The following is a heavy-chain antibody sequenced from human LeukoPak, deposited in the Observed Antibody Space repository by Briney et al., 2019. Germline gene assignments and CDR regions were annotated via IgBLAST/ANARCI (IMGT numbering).Heavy chain of an antibody. Sequence: PGGSLRLSCAASGFTFSSYWMDWVRQAPGEGLVWVSRINSDGSTTSYADSVKGRFTISRDNAKNTLYLQMNSLRAEDTAVYYCARGWSTSSPYYYYYMDVWGKGTTVTVSS. V-gene: IGHV3-74*01. CDR3: ARGWSTSSPYYYYYMDV. CDR1: GFTFSSYW. CDR2: INSDGSTT. J-gene: IGHJ6*03. D-gene: IGHD6-6*01.